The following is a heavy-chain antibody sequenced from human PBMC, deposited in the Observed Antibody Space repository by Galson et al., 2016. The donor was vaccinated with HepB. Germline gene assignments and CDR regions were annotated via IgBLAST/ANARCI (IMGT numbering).Heavy chain of an antibody. J-gene: IGHJ4*02. CDR1: GDSVSSKTAA. CDR3: ARETWANKDYFDY. D-gene: IGHD7-27*01. Sequence: CAISGDSVSSKTAAWNWIRQSPSRGLEWLGRTYYRSQWYRDYAVSVNSRITINPHTSDNQFSLQLKSVTPEDTAIYYCARETWANKDYFDYWGRGSLVTVSS. V-gene: IGHV6-1*01. CDR2: TYYRSQWYR.